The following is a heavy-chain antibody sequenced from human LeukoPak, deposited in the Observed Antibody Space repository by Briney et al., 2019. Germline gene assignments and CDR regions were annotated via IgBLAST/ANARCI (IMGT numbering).Heavy chain of an antibody. CDR3: WFGGENDAFDI. CDR2: INTNTGNP. D-gene: IGHD3-10*01. CDR1: GYTFTSYA. V-gene: IGHV7-4-1*02. J-gene: IGHJ3*02. Sequence: ASVKVSCKASGYTFTSYAMNWVRQAPGQGLEWMGWINTNTGNPTYAQGFTGRFVFSLDTSVSTAYLQISSLKAEDTAVYYCWFGGENDAFDIWGQGTMVTVSS.